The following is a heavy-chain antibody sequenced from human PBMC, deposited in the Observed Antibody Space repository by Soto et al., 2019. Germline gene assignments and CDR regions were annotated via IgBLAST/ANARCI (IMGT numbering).Heavy chain of an antibody. CDR3: ARGLRWLEWLSTYYYYMDV. D-gene: IGHD3-3*01. Sequence: ASVKVSCKASGYTFTSYDINWVRQATGQGLEWMGWMNPNSGNTGYAQKFQGRVTMTRNTSISTAYMELSSLRSEDTAVYYCARGLRWLEWLSTYYYYMDVRGKATTVSVSS. CDR1: GYTFTSYD. CDR2: MNPNSGNT. J-gene: IGHJ6*03. V-gene: IGHV1-8*01.